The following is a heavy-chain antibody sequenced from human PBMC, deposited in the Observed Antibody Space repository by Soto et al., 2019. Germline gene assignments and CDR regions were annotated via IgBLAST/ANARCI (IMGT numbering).Heavy chain of an antibody. CDR1: RDTFSTSG. J-gene: IGHJ4*02. V-gene: IGHV1-69*01. CDR2: IIPIFGTA. D-gene: IGHD5-18*01. CDR3: ARSGYSYGPNFD. Sequence: QAQLVQSGAEVKKPGSSVKVSCKASRDTFSTSGFSWVRQAPGQGLEWMGGIIPIFGTANYAQNFQGRVTITADESTGTVYMDLSSLRSEDTAFYYCARSGYSYGPNFDWGQGTLVTVSS.